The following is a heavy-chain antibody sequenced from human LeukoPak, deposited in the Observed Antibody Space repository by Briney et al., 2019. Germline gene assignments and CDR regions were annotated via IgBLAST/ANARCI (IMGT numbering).Heavy chain of an antibody. CDR3: ASPSAGVVTPRYFDL. J-gene: IGHJ2*01. D-gene: IGHD4-23*01. CDR1: GGTFSSYA. Sequence: SVKVSCKASGGTFSSYAISWVRQAPGQGLEWMGGIIPIFGTANYAQKFQGRVTITADESTSTAYMELSSLRSEDTAVYYCASPSAGVVTPRYFDLWGRGTLVTVSS. V-gene: IGHV1-69*01. CDR2: IIPIFGTA.